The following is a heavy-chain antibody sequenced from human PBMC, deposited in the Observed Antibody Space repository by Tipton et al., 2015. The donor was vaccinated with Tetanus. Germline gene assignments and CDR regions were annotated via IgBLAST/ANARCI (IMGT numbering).Heavy chain of an antibody. CDR3: ARGMGAYLN. Sequence: TLSLTCAVSSGSIRTTYWSWVRQSPGKGLEWIGFIEYNGITNYHPSLRSRVRISVDPSTSQFSLRLASVTAADTAVYYCARGMGAYLNWGQGTLVTVS. CDR2: IEYNGIT. V-gene: IGHV4-59*01. J-gene: IGHJ4*02. CDR1: SGSIRTTY. D-gene: IGHD1-26*01.